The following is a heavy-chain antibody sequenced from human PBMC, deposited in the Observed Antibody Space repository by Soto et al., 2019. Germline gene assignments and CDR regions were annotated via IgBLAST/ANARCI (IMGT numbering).Heavy chain of an antibody. CDR1: GYTFTSYA. CDR2: INAGNGNT. J-gene: IGHJ4*02. Sequence: QVQLVQSGAEVKKPGASVKVSCKASGYTFTSYAMHWVRQAPGQRLEWMGWINAGNGNTKYSQKFQGRVTITRDTSASTAYMELSSLRSDDTAVYYCARAYYGSGSYGIGFAYWGQGALVTVSS. D-gene: IGHD3-10*01. V-gene: IGHV1-3*01. CDR3: ARAYYGSGSYGIGFAY.